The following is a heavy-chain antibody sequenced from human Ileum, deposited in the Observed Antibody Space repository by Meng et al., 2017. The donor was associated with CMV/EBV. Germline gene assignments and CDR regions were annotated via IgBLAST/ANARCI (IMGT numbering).Heavy chain of an antibody. CDR3: AKGRTLVALIDS. J-gene: IGHJ4*02. CDR2: ISRSDYTT. CDR1: RFTLTNYA. Sequence: SCAASRFTLTNYAKTWVRQDEGRGQEWVSTISRSDYTTYYEDTVKGRFTISRDNSRNTLSLQMDSLRAEDTAIYYCAKGRTLVALIDSWGQGTLVTVSS. D-gene: IGHD2-2*01. V-gene: IGHV3-23*02.